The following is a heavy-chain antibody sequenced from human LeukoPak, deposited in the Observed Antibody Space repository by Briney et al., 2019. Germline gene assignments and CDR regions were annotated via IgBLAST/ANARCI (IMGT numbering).Heavy chain of an antibody. CDR2: IYYSGST. J-gene: IGHJ4*02. CDR1: GGSISSGGYY. CDR3: ARSAGGYSYAPDY. D-gene: IGHD5-18*01. Sequence: SETLSLTCTVSGGSISSGGYYWSWIRQHPGKGLEWIGYIYYSGSTYYNPSLKSRVTISVDTSKNQFSLKLSSVTAADTAVYYCARSAGGYSYAPDYWGQGTLVTVSS. V-gene: IGHV4-31*03.